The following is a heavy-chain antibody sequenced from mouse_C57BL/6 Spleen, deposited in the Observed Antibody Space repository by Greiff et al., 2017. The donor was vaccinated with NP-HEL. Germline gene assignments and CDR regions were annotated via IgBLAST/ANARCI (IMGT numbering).Heavy chain of an antibody. D-gene: IGHD2-5*01. CDR3: AISNYRMDY. CDR1: GYTFTSYW. Sequence: QVQLQQPGAELVMPGASVKLSCKASGYTFTSYWMHWVKQRPGQGLEWIGEIDPSDSYTNYNQKFKGKSTLTVDKSSSTAYMQRSSLTSEDSAVYYCAISNYRMDYWGQGTSVTVSS. V-gene: IGHV1-69*01. CDR2: IDPSDSYT. J-gene: IGHJ4*01.